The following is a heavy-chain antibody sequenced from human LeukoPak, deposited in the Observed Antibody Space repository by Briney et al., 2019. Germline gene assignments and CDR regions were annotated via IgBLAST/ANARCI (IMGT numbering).Heavy chain of an antibody. V-gene: IGHV3-7*01. CDR1: GFTFSNYW. CDR2: INEDGSEK. Sequence: GGSLRLSCAASGFTFSNYWMGWVRQAPGKGLEWVVNINEDGSEKYYVDSVKGRFTISRDNAKKSLYLQMNSLRAEDTAVYYCGRVDFRTFHHNYYMDVWGKGTTVTVSS. J-gene: IGHJ6*03. CDR3: GRVDFRTFHHNYYMDV. D-gene: IGHD3-3*01.